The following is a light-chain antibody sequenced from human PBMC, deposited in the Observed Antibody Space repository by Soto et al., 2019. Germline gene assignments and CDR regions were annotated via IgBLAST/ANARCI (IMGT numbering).Light chain of an antibody. Sequence: DIVMTQSPLSLPVTPGEPASISCRSSQSLLHRNGYNYLDWYLQKPGQSPQLLIYLGSNRASGVTYRFSGSGSGTDFTLKSSRVEAEDGGVYYCMQALQTPTFGGWTKVEIK. CDR2: LGS. CDR3: MQALQTPT. CDR1: QSLLHRNGYNY. V-gene: IGKV2-28*01. J-gene: IGKJ4*01.